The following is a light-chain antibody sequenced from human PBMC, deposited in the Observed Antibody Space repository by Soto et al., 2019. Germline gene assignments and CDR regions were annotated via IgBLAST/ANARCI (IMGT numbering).Light chain of an antibody. Sequence: EIVLSQSPVTLSLSAGERATLSCRASQSINNYLAWYQQKPGQAPRLLIYDASNRATGIPARFSGSGSGTDFTLTISRLEPKHFAVYFCQQYGSSPITFGQGTRLEIK. V-gene: IGKV3-11*01. CDR3: QQYGSSPIT. J-gene: IGKJ5*01. CDR1: QSINNY. CDR2: DAS.